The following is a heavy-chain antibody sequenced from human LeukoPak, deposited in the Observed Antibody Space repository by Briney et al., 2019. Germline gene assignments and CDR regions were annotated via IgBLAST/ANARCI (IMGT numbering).Heavy chain of an antibody. CDR3: ARANWGTIDY. Sequence: SLETLSLTCTVSGGSISSSSYYWGWIRQPPGKGLEWIGSIYYNGSTYYNPSLKSRVTISVDTSKNQFSLKLSSVTAADTAVYYCARANWGTIDYWGQGTLVTVSS. CDR1: GGSISSSSYY. CDR2: IYYNGST. V-gene: IGHV4-39*07. J-gene: IGHJ4*02. D-gene: IGHD7-27*01.